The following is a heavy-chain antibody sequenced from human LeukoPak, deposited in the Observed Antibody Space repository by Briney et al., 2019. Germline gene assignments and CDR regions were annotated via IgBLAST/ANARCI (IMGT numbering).Heavy chain of an antibody. D-gene: IGHD2-2*01. CDR1: GGSFSGYY. Sequence: SETPSLTCAVYGGSFSGYYWSWIRQPPGKGLEWIGEINHSGSTNYNPSLKSRVTISVDTSKNQFSLKLSSVTAADTAVYYCARGFIVVVPAAKGENWFDPWGQGTLVTVSS. CDR3: ARGFIVVVPAAKGENWFDP. V-gene: IGHV4-34*01. CDR2: INHSGST. J-gene: IGHJ5*02.